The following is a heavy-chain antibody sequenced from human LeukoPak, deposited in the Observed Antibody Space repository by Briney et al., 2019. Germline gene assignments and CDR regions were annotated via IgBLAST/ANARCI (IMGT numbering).Heavy chain of an antibody. D-gene: IGHD3-22*01. CDR2: ISGSGGST. J-gene: IGHJ4*02. CDR1: GFTFSSYA. Sequence: PGGSLRLSCAASGFTFSSYAMSWVRQAPGKGLEWVSAISGSGGSTYYADSVKGRFTISRDNSKNTLYLQMNSLRAEDTAVYYCAKDRIYYDSSGSCFDYWGQGTLVTVSS. CDR3: AKDRIYYDSSGSCFDY. V-gene: IGHV3-23*01.